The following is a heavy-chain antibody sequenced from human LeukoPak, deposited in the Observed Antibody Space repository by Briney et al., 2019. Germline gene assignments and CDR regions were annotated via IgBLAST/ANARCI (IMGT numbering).Heavy chain of an antibody. V-gene: IGHV4-34*01. CDR1: GGSFSGYY. Sequence: SETLSLTCAVYGGSFSGYYWSWIRQPPGQGLEWIGEINHSGSTNYNPSLKSRVTISVDTSKNQFSLKLSSVTAADTAVYYCARGPYSSSWPRYWGQGTLVTVSS. CDR3: ARGPYSSSWPRY. CDR2: INHSGST. D-gene: IGHD6-13*01. J-gene: IGHJ4*02.